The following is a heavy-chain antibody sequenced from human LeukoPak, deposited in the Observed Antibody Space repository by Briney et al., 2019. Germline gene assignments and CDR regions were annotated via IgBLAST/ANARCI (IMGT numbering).Heavy chain of an antibody. CDR2: INRGGST. Sequence: PSETLSLTCAVYGGSFSSYYSTWIRQPPGKGLEWIGEINRGGSTNYNPSLKSRVTISVDTSKNQFSLKLSSVTAADTAVYYCARGYGSGSYWLAWGQGTLVTVSS. D-gene: IGHD3-10*01. J-gene: IGHJ5*02. CDR3: ARGYGSGSYWLA. V-gene: IGHV4-34*01. CDR1: GGSFSSYY.